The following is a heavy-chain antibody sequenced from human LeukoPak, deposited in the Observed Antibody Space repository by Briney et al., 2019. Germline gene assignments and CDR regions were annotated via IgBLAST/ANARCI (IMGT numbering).Heavy chain of an antibody. D-gene: IGHD3-3*01. V-gene: IGHV3-23*01. J-gene: IGHJ4*02. CDR2: ISGSGGST. CDR3: AKDRLEWLLGYFGY. CDR1: GFTFSSYA. Sequence: GGSLRLSCAASGFTFSSYAMSWVRQAPGKGLEWVSAISGSGGSTYYADSVKGRLTISRDNSKNTLYLQMNSLRAEDTAVYYCAKDRLEWLLGYFGYWGQGTLVTVSS.